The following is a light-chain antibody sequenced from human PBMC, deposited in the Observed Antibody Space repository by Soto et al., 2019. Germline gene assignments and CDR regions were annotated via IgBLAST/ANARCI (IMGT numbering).Light chain of an antibody. CDR2: EVS. Sequence: QSALTQPPSASGSPGQSVTISCTGTSSDVGGYNYVSWYQQHPGKAPKLMIYEVSKRPSGVPDRFSGSKSGNTASLTVSGLQAEDEADYYCCSYAGNLAVFGGGTQLTVL. CDR3: CSYAGNLAV. J-gene: IGLJ2*01. CDR1: SSDVGGYNY. V-gene: IGLV2-8*01.